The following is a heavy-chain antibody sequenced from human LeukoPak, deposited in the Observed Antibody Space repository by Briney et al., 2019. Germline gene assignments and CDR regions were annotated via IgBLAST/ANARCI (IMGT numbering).Heavy chain of an antibody. CDR3: ARGAPTTRIGAGRFDY. CDR1: GYSLTNYY. V-gene: IGHV1-46*01. D-gene: IGHD5-12*01. Sequence: GASVKVSCKAFGYSLTNYYVHWVRQAPGQGLEWMGEINPSGGSTSYAQKFQGRITVTRDTYTNTVYMDLSGLRSEDTATYYCARGAPTTRIGAGRFDYWGQGSLLTVAS. J-gene: IGHJ4*02. CDR2: INPSGGST.